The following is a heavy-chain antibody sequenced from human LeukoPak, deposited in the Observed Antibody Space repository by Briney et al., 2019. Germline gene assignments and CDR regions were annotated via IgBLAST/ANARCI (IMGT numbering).Heavy chain of an antibody. CDR2: FDAEDGET. D-gene: IGHD6-13*01. V-gene: IGHV1-24*01. CDR1: GYTLTVLS. Sequence: ASVKVSCKVSGYTLTVLSMHWVRQPQGKGIERKGGFDAEDGETIYAKKFQGRVTMTEDTSTDTAYMELSSLRSEDTAVYYCATLPGRGIAATYYFDYWGQGTLVTVSS. J-gene: IGHJ4*02. CDR3: ATLPGRGIAATYYFDY.